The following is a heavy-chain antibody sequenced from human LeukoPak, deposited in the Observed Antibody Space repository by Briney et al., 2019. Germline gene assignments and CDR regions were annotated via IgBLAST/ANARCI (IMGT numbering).Heavy chain of an antibody. V-gene: IGHV3-7*01. CDR2: IKQDGSQK. CDR3: ARDCSSAGCYADF. D-gene: IGHD2-2*01. J-gene: IGHJ4*02. Sequence: GGSLRLSCAASGFTFRDYWMSWVRQAPGRGLEWVAMIKQDGSQKYYVDSVKGRFTISRDNAKNSVYLQMISLGVEDTALYYCARDCSSAGCYADFWGQGTLVTVSS. CDR1: GFTFRDYW.